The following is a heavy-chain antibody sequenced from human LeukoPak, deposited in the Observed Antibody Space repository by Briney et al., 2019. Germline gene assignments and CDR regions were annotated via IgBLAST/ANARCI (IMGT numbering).Heavy chain of an antibody. V-gene: IGHV3-23*01. Sequence: GGSVRLSCAAFEFTFSSYAMTWVRQAPGKGLEWVSGINGGSPSTYCADSVKGRFTISRDNSKNTLYLKMNSLRAEDTALYFCAKEEINWNFVRYFGSWGQGTLVTVS. D-gene: IGHD1-7*01. CDR1: EFTFSSYA. CDR2: INGGSPST. CDR3: AKEEINWNFVRYFGS. J-gene: IGHJ4*02.